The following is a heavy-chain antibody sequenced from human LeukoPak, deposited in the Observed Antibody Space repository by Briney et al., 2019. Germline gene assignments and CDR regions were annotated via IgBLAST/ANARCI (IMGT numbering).Heavy chain of an antibody. CDR3: ARGRRFGP. V-gene: IGHV4-34*01. J-gene: IGHJ5*02. CDR1: GGSFSGYY. CDR2: INHSGST. Sequence: SETLSLTCAVYGGSFSGYYWSWIRQPPGKGLEWIGEINHSGSTNYNPSLKSRVTISVDTSKNQFSLKLSSVTAADTAVHYCARGRRFGPWGQGTLVTVSS.